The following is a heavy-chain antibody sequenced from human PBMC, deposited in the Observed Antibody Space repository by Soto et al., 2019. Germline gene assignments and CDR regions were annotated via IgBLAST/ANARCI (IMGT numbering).Heavy chain of an antibody. D-gene: IGHD3-16*01. CDR1: LLNTSGNY. CDR2: IYSGGST. CDR3: ARDFDGGHLGF. V-gene: IGHV3-53*01. Sequence: FLLVVCLLNTSGNYVSSVRQAPGKGLDWFSVIYSGGSTYYADSAKGRFTITRDNSKNTLYLQMNSLRADNTAVYYFARDFDGGHLGFWGPGTLVTVSS. J-gene: IGHJ4*02.